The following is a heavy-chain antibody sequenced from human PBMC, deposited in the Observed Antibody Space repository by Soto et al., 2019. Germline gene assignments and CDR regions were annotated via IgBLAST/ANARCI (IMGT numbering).Heavy chain of an antibody. J-gene: IGHJ1*01. V-gene: IGHV3-66*01. CDR2: IYSGGNT. CDR3: TRIYQ. CDR1: GLTVSNNY. D-gene: IGHD2-2*01. Sequence: EVQLVESGGGLVQPGGSLRLSCAASGLTVSNNYMSWVRQAPGKGLEWVSVIYSGGNTYYADSVKGRFTSSRDSSKNTLYLQMNSLRVEDTAVYYCTRIYQWGQGTLVTVSS.